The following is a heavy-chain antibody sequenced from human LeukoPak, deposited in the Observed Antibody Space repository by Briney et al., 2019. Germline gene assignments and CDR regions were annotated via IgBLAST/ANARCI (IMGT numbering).Heavy chain of an antibody. D-gene: IGHD2-2*01. Sequence: GGSLRLSCAASGFTFTSCAMSWVRQAPGKGLEWVSTIIDSGNSIYYADSVEGRFTISRDDSKDTLYLQMDSLRAGDTAVYYCAKGFGGTSTSCTPRFDYWGQGILVTVSS. CDR3: AKGFGGTSTSCTPRFDY. J-gene: IGHJ4*02. V-gene: IGHV3-23*01. CDR1: GFTFTSCA. CDR2: IIDSGNSI.